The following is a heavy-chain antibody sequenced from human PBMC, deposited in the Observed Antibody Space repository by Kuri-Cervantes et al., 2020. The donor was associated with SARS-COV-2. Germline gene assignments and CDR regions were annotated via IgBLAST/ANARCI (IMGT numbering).Heavy chain of an antibody. J-gene: IGHJ2*01. V-gene: IGHV1-18*04. CDR2: ISAYNGNT. CDR3: ARMVYGDYVLSYWYFDL. D-gene: IGHD4-17*01. Sequence: ASVKVSCKASGYTFTSYYMHWVRQAPGQGLEWMGWISAYNGNTNYAQKLQGRVTMTTDTSTSTAYMELRSLRSDDTAVYYCARMVYGDYVLSYWYFDLWGRGTLVTVSS. CDR1: GYTFTSYY.